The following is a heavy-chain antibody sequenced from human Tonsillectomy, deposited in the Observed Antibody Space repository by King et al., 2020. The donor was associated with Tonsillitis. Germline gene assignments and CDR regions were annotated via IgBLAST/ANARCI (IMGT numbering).Heavy chain of an antibody. CDR3: AKELRGYSYGFVEY. J-gene: IGHJ4*02. Sequence: DVQLVESGGGLVQPGGSLRLSCAASGFTFSSYAMSWVRQAPGKGLEWVSDISGSGGSTYYADSVKGRFTISRDNSKKTLYLQMNRLRADDTAVYYCAKELRGYSYGFVEYWGQGTLVTVSS. CDR1: GFTFSSYA. D-gene: IGHD5-18*01. V-gene: IGHV3-23*04. CDR2: ISGSGGST.